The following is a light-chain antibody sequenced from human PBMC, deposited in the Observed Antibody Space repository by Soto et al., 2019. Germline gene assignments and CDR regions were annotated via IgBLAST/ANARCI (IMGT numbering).Light chain of an antibody. J-gene: IGKJ2*03. CDR3: QQSYSLPNS. CDR1: QRISSC. V-gene: IGKV1-39*01. CDR2: AAS. Sequence: IQMTQSPSSLSASVGDRVTITCRASQRISSCLNWYQQKPAKAPNLLMYAASSLQSGVPSRFSGSGSWSDFTLTISSLQPEDFATYYCQQSYSLPNSFGRGTKVDIK.